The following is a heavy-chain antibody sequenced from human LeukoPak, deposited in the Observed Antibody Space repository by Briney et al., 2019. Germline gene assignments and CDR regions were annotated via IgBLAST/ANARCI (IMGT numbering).Heavy chain of an antibody. CDR1: GGSFSGYY. CDR2: IYYSGST. D-gene: IGHD3-10*01. J-gene: IGHJ5*02. V-gene: IGHV4-34*01. CDR3: ARDQYYYGSGTPFDP. Sequence: SETLSLTCAVYGGSFSGYYWSWIRQPPGKGLEWIGSIYYSGSTYYNPSLKSRVTISVDTSKNQFSLKLNSVTAADTAVYYCARDQYYYGSGTPFDPWGQGTLVTVSS.